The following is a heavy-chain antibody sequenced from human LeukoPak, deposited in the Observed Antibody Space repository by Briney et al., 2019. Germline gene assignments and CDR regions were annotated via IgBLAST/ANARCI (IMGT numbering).Heavy chain of an antibody. J-gene: IGHJ6*03. V-gene: IGHV5-51*01. Sequence: GESLKTSCKGSGYSFTSYWIGWVRQMPGKGLEWMGIIYPGDSDTRYSPSFQGQVTISADKSISTAYLQWSSLKASDTAMYYCARRVSTLDYDFWSGSMDVWGKGTTVTVSS. CDR1: GYSFTSYW. CDR3: ARRVSTLDYDFWSGSMDV. CDR2: IYPGDSDT. D-gene: IGHD3-3*01.